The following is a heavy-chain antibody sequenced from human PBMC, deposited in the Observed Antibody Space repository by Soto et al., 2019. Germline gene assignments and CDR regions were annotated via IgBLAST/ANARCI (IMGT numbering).Heavy chain of an antibody. J-gene: IGHJ6*02. CDR1: GGSISSGDYY. V-gene: IGHV4-30-4*01. CDR3: ARAITYYYDSSGPGYYYYYGRDV. D-gene: IGHD3-22*01. Sequence: QVQLQESGPGLVKPSQTLSLTCTVSGGSISSGDYYWSWIRQPPGKGLEWIGYIYYSGSTYYNPSLKSRVTISVDTSKNQCALKLSSVTAADTVVYYCARAITYYYDSSGPGYYYYYGRDVWGQGTTVTVSS. CDR2: IYYSGST.